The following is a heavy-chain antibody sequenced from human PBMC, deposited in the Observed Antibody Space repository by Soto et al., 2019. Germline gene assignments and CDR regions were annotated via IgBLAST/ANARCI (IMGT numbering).Heavy chain of an antibody. D-gene: IGHD5-12*01. J-gene: IGHJ4*02. CDR2: IYSGGST. Sequence: EVQLVESGGGLVQPWGSLRLSCAASGFTVSSNYMSWVRQAPGKGLEWVSVIYSGGSTYYPDSVKGRFTISRHHSKNPLYFQMTSLRAEDTAVYYCAATRLGYWGQGTLVTVSS. V-gene: IGHV3-53*04. CDR3: AATRLGY. CDR1: GFTVSSNY.